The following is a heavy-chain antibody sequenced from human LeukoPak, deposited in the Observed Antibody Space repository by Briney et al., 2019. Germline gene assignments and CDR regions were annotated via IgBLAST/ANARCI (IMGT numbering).Heavy chain of an antibody. D-gene: IGHD3-10*01. CDR3: TRRSQGTMFES. Sequence: SETLSLTCTVSGASITGGIYYWGWIRQPPGKGLEWIVTVYYDGRASYNPSLKSRLATSIDTSKNQFSLKLSSVTAADTATYYRTRRSQGTMFESRGQGAPVTVSS. V-gene: IGHV4-39*01. CDR2: VYYDGRA. CDR1: GASITGGIYY. J-gene: IGHJ4*02.